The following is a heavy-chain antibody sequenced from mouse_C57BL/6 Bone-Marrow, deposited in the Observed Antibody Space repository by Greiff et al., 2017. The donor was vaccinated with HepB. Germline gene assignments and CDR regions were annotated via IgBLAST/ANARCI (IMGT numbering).Heavy chain of an antibody. CDR1: GYSITSGYY. D-gene: IGHD2-10*01. J-gene: IGHJ4*01. Sequence: EVQLQESGPGLVKPSQSLSLTCSVTGYSITSGYYWNWIRQFPGNKLEWMGYISYDGSNNYNPSLKNRISITRDTSKNQFFLKLNSVTTEDTATYYCAREGTYYFFMDYWGQGTSVTVSS. CDR2: ISYDGSN. V-gene: IGHV3-6*01. CDR3: AREGTYYFFMDY.